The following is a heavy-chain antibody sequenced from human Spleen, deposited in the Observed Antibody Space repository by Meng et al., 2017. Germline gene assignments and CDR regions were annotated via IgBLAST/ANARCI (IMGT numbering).Heavy chain of an antibody. CDR3: ATDAPYYDSSGVMRGSAFDI. Sequence: ASVKVSCKASGYTFTSYGISWVRQAPGQGLEWMGWINPNTGGTHSAQNFQGRVHLTSDTSVSRVDMELSSLRSEDTAVYYGATDAPYYDSSGVMRGSAFDIWGQGTMVTVSS. V-gene: IGHV1-2*02. CDR1: GYTFTSYG. J-gene: IGHJ3*02. D-gene: IGHD3-22*01. CDR2: INPNTGGT.